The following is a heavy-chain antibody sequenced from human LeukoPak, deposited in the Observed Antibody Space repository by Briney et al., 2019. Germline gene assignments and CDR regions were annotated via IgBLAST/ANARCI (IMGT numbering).Heavy chain of an antibody. CDR3: ARSNIVATSWYFDY. J-gene: IGHJ4*02. D-gene: IGHD5-12*01. Sequence: ASVKVSCKASGYTFTSYTMHWVRQAPGQRLEWMVWINTGNGNTKYSQEFQGRVTITRDTSASTAYMELSSLRSEDMAVYYCARSNIVATSWYFDYWGQGTLVTVSS. CDR2: INTGNGNT. CDR1: GYTFTSYT. V-gene: IGHV1-3*03.